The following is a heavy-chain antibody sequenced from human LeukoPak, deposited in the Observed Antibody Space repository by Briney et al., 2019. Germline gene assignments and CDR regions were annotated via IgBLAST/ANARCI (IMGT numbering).Heavy chain of an antibody. V-gene: IGHV4-59*01. CDR2: IYYSGST. CDR1: GGSISSYY. J-gene: IGHJ6*03. Sequence: SETLSLTCTVSGGSISSYYWSWIRQPPGKGLEWIGYIYYSGSTNYNPSLKSRVTISVDTSKNQFSLKLSSVTAADTAVYYCARTTEAHSWRTRYYDYYMDVWGKGTTVTVS. D-gene: IGHD6-13*01. CDR3: ARTTEAHSWRTRYYDYYMDV.